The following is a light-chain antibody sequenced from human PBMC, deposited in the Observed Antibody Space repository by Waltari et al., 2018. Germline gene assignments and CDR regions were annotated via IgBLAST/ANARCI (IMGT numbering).Light chain of an antibody. Sequence: EVVLTQSPATLSLSPGERATLSCRASQSVVNPLLWYQQKPGQAPRLLIFDASNRATGVPARFSGSGSGTDFTLTIYSLEPEDFALYFCQQYYTIPLTFGQGTRLEIK. V-gene: IGKV3-11*01. CDR1: QSVVNP. J-gene: IGKJ5*01. CDR2: DAS. CDR3: QQYYTIPLT.